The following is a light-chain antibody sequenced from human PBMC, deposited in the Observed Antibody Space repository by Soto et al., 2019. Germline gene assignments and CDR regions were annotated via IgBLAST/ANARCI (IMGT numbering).Light chain of an antibody. CDR3: VSFTTKSSYV. CDR2: EVV. CDR1: KSDIGVYDF. V-gene: IGLV2-8*01. J-gene: IGLJ1*01. Sequence: QSVLTQPPSASGSPGQSVTISCTGTKSDIGVYDFVSWYQHHPGKAPRLIIYEVVQRPSGVPDRFSGSKSGNTASLTVSGLQAADEADYYCVSFTTKSSYVFGTGTKVTVL.